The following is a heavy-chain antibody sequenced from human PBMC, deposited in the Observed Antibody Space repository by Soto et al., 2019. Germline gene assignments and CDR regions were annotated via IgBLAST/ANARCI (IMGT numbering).Heavy chain of an antibody. Sequence: EVQLVESGGGLVQPGGSLRLSCAASGFTFSNYPMNWVRQAPGKGLEWLSYIGGSTGTIFYADSVKGRFTISRDNAKNSPYLQMNSLRAEDTAVYYCAREGLSSNWLNWFDPWGQGTLVTVSS. CDR3: AREGLSSNWLNWFDP. D-gene: IGHD6-13*01. CDR2: IGGSTGTI. CDR1: GFTFSNYP. V-gene: IGHV3-48*01. J-gene: IGHJ5*02.